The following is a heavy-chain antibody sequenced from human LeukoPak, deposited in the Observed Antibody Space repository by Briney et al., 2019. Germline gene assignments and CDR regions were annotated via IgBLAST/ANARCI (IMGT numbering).Heavy chain of an antibody. J-gene: IGHJ4*02. Sequence: GGSLRLSCAASGFTFSGHWMSWVRQAPGKGLEWVAKINQGGSDKYYVDSVKGRFTISRDNANNLLYLQMNSLRGEDTAVYYCTRDRSRAEDDWGQGTLVTVSS. CDR1: GFTFSGHW. CDR2: INQGGSDK. D-gene: IGHD1-14*01. CDR3: TRDRSRAEDD. V-gene: IGHV3-7*01.